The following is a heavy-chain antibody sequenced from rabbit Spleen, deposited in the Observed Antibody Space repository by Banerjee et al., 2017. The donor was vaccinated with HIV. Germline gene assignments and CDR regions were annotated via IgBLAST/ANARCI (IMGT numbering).Heavy chain of an antibody. D-gene: IGHD6-1*01. J-gene: IGHJ6*01. CDR1: AFSFSSSDY. V-gene: IGHV1S40*01. Sequence: QSLEESGGGLVQPEGSLALTCTASAFSFSSSDYMCWVRQAPGKGLEWISCIAGSSSGFTYSATWAKGRFTISKTSSTTVTLQMTSLTAADTATYFCARGIAYGYAGDAYPPYAMDLWGPGTLVTVS. CDR2: IAGSSSGFT. CDR3: ARGIAYGYAGDAYPPYAMDL.